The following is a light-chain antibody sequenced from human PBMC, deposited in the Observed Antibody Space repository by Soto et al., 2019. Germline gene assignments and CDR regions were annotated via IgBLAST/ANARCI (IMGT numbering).Light chain of an antibody. Sequence: VVMTQSPLSLPVTLAQPASISCRSSQSLVYIDGNTYLTWFQHKPGQSPRRLIYKVSTRDSGVPGRFSGSGSGTDFPLKISRVDAEDVGVYYCMQGTHSPHTFGQGTQLEIK. CDR1: QSLVYIDGNTY. CDR3: MQGTHSPHT. V-gene: IGKV2-30*01. CDR2: KVS. J-gene: IGKJ2*01.